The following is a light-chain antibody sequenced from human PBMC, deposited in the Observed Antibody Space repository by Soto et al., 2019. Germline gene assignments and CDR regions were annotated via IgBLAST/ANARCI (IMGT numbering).Light chain of an antibody. CDR1: QGIDKD. V-gene: IGKV1-6*01. CDR3: LQDFTYPFT. Sequence: AIPMTQSPSSLSASVGDTVTLTCRASQGIDKDLGWYQQKPGKAPNLLIHAASTLQSGVPSRFSGSGSGTDFALTISCLQPEDFATYYCLQDFTYPFTFGPGTKVDIK. CDR2: AAS. J-gene: IGKJ3*01.